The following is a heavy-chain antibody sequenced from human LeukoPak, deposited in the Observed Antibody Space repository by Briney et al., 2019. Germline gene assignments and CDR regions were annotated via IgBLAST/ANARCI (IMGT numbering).Heavy chain of an antibody. J-gene: IGHJ3*02. Sequence: GESLKISCKGSGYSFTDYWIGWVRQMPGKGLEWMGIIYPGDSDTRYSPSFQGQVTISADKSISTAYLQWSSLQASDTAMYYCASQWLRSGKGAFDIWGQGTMVTVSS. D-gene: IGHD5-12*01. CDR2: IYPGDSDT. CDR3: ASQWLRSGKGAFDI. V-gene: IGHV5-51*01. CDR1: GYSFTDYW.